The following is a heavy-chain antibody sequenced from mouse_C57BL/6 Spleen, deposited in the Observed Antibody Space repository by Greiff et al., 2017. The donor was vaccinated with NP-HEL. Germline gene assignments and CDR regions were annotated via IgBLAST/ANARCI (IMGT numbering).Heavy chain of an antibody. D-gene: IGHD4-1*01. CDR1: GYTFTSYW. Sequence: QVQLQQPGAELVKPGASVKMSCKASGYTFTSYWITWVKQRPGQGLEWIGDIYPGSGSTNYNEKFKSKATLTVDTSSSTAYMQLSSLTSEDSAVYYCARNGVGLNWDSFAYWGQGTLVTVSA. J-gene: IGHJ3*01. CDR2: IYPGSGST. V-gene: IGHV1-55*01. CDR3: ARNGVGLNWDSFAY.